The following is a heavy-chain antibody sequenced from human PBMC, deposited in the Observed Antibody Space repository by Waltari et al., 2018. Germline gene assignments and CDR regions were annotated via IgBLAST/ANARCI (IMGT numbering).Heavy chain of an antibody. V-gene: IGHV3-74*01. CDR3: ARGSKSAMDV. J-gene: IGHJ6*02. CDR2: IKTDATIT. CDR1: GFTFTNYW. Sequence: EEQMAESGGGLVHPGGSLRLSCAASGFTFTNYWMHWVRQAPGKGLVWVPHIKTDATITNYVDSVKGRFTVSRDNAKNTLYLQMNSLTVEDTAVYYCARGSKSAMDVWGQGTTVTVSS.